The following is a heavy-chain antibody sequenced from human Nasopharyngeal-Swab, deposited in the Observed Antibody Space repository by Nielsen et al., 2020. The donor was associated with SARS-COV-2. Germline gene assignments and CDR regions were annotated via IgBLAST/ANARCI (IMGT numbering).Heavy chain of an antibody. Sequence: GSLRLSCTVSGGSISSSSYYWGWIRQPPGKGLEWIGSIYYSGSTYYNPSLKSRVTISVDTSKNQFSLKLSSVTAADTAVYYCARDPGDYGPAEFDPWGQGTLVTVSS. J-gene: IGHJ5*02. CDR2: IYYSGST. D-gene: IGHD4/OR15-4a*01. CDR1: GGSISSSSYY. V-gene: IGHV4-39*07. CDR3: ARDPGDYGPAEFDP.